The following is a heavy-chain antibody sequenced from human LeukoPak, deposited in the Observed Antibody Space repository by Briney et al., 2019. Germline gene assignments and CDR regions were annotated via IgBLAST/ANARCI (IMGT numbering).Heavy chain of an antibody. CDR1: GYTFTSYG. CDR2: ISAYNGNT. J-gene: IGHJ4*02. CDR3: ARDKVLYCSGGSCYGGYYFDY. D-gene: IGHD2-15*01. V-gene: IGHV1-18*01. Sequence: GASVEVSCKASGYTFTSYGISWVRQAPGQGLEWMGWISAYNGNTNYAQKLQGRVTMTTDTSTSTAYMELRSLRSDDTAVYYCARDKVLYCSGGSCYGGYYFDYWGQGTLVTVSS.